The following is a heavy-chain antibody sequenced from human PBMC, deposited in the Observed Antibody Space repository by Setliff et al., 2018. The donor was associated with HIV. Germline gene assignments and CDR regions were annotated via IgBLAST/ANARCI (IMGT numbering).Heavy chain of an antibody. D-gene: IGHD5-18*01. Sequence: SETLSLTCTVSGGSISSYYWSWIRQPPGKGLEWIGYIYYSGSTNYNPSLKSRVTISVDTSKNQFSLKLSSVTAADTAVHYCARGSRGYSYAYYYYYMDVWGKGTTVTVSS. CDR3: ARGSRGYSYAYYYYYMDV. CDR1: GGSISSYY. V-gene: IGHV4-59*01. CDR2: IYYSGST. J-gene: IGHJ6*03.